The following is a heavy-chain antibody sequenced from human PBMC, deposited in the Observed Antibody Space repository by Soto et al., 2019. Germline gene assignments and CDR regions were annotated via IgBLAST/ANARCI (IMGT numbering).Heavy chain of an antibody. CDR2: ITGSGGIT. D-gene: IGHD6-19*01. Sequence: EVQLLESGGDLVQPGGSLRLSCAASGFTFSSYAMSWVRQAPGKGLERVSIITGSGGITYYADSVKGRFTISRDNFKNTLSLQMNSLRAEDTAVYYCARGDSSGWTYWYFDLWGRGTLATVSS. CDR3: ARGDSSGWTYWYFDL. J-gene: IGHJ2*01. CDR1: GFTFSSYA. V-gene: IGHV3-23*01.